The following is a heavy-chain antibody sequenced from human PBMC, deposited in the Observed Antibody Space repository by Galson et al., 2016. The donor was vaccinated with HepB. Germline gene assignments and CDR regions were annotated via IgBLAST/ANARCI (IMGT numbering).Heavy chain of an antibody. CDR1: GYPFTRYY. V-gene: IGHV1-46*01. D-gene: IGHD4-23*01. Sequence: SVKVSCKASGYPFTRYYLHWVRQAPGQAPEWMGVINPSGGTNYAQRFQGRVAMTRDTSTSTVYLDRSSLRFEGTALHYCAREPHGRTVDYYYYFGMDVWGQGTTVTVSS. CDR3: AREPHGRTVDYYYYFGMDV. J-gene: IGHJ6*02. CDR2: INPSGGT.